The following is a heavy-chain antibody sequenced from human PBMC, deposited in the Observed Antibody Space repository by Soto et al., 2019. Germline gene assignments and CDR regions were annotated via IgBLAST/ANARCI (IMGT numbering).Heavy chain of an antibody. CDR1: GGSISGSSYY. J-gene: IGHJ4*02. V-gene: IGHV4-39*01. CDR2: IYYSGST. D-gene: IGHD3-22*01. Sequence: SETLSLTCTVSGGSISGSSYYWGWFRQPPGKGLEWIGNIYYSGSTYYNPSLKSRVTISVDTSKNQFSLKLSSVTAADTAVYYCMLGSGWKDFDYWGQGTLVTVS. CDR3: MLGSGWKDFDY.